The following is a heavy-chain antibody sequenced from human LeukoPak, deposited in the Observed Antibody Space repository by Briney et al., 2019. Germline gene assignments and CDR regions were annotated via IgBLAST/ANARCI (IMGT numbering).Heavy chain of an antibody. CDR3: ARGGYCGGDCYYYYYYGMDV. V-gene: IGHV3-48*03. J-gene: IGHJ6*02. CDR1: GFTFSSYE. D-gene: IGHD2-21*02. Sequence: QPGGSLRLSCAASGFTFSSYETNWVRQAPGKGLEWGSYISSSGSTIYYADSVKGRFTISRDNAKNSLYLQMNSLRAEDTAVYYCARGGYCGGDCYYYYYYGMDVWGQGTTVTVSS. CDR2: ISSSGSTI.